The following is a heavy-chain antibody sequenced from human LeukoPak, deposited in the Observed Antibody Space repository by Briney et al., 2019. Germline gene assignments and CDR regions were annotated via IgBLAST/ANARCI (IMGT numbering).Heavy chain of an antibody. CDR2: ISYDGSNK. CDR1: GFTFRSYA. J-gene: IGHJ4*02. Sequence: GGSLRLSCAASGFTFRSYAMHWVRQAPGKGLEWGAVISYDGSNKYYVDSVKGRFTISRDNSKNTLYLQMNSLRAEDTAVYYCARGNPYYYDSSGYYLGSFDYWGQGTLVTVSS. V-gene: IGHV3-30-3*01. D-gene: IGHD3-22*01. CDR3: ARGNPYYYDSSGYYLGSFDY.